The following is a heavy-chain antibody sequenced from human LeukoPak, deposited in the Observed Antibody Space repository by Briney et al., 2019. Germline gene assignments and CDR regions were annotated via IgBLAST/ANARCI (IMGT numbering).Heavy chain of an antibody. CDR3: ARLRGVYDAFDI. D-gene: IGHD5/OR15-5a*01. V-gene: IGHV3-33*01. CDR2: IWYDGSNK. J-gene: IGHJ3*02. Sequence: PGRSLRLSCAASAPTFSTNGMHWVRQAPGKGLEWVAVIWYDGSNKYYADSVKGRFTISRDNSKNTLYLQMNSLRSEDTAVYYCARLRGVYDAFDIWGQGTMVTVSS. CDR1: APTFSTNG.